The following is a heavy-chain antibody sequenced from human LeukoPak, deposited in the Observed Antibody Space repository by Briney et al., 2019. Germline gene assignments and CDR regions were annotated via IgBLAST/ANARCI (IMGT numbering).Heavy chain of an antibody. J-gene: IGHJ4*02. Sequence: GGSLRLSCAASGFTFSDCYMSWIRQAPGKGLEWVSYISSRGSTIYYADSVKGRFTISRDNAKNSLYLQMNSLRAEDMALYYCAKGGYSSGWYPAVFDYWGQGTLVTVSS. CDR3: AKGGYSSGWYPAVFDY. V-gene: IGHV3-11*01. CDR1: GFTFSDCY. D-gene: IGHD6-19*01. CDR2: ISSRGSTI.